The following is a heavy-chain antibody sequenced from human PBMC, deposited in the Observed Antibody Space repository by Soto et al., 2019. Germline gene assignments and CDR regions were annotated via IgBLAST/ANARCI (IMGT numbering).Heavy chain of an antibody. CDR1: GFTFSSYG. J-gene: IGHJ3*02. V-gene: IGHV3-33*01. CDR3: ARLYCSASSCYSVGAFDI. Sequence: QVQLVESGGGVVQPGRSLRLSCAASGFTFSSYGMHWVRQAPGKGLEWVALIWFDGSDKYYTESVKGRITISRDNSKSTLYLQMNSLRAEDTAVYYCARLYCSASSCYSVGAFDIRGQGTMVTVSS. D-gene: IGHD2-15*01. CDR2: IWFDGSDK.